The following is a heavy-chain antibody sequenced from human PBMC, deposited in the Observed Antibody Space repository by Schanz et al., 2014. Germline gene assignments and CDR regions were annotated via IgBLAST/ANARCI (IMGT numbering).Heavy chain of an antibody. D-gene: IGHD1-26*01. J-gene: IGHJ4*02. CDR1: GFTVDSNY. CDR2: VGDTGTTK. V-gene: IGHV3-33*08. Sequence: VQVVESGGALVQPGGSLRLSCAASGFTVDSNYMSWVRQAPAKGLEWVAVVGDTGTTKFYADSVKGRLTTSRDNSKNTLYLQMNSLRDEDTAVYYCARGGATRFDYWGQGTLVTVSS. CDR3: ARGGATRFDY.